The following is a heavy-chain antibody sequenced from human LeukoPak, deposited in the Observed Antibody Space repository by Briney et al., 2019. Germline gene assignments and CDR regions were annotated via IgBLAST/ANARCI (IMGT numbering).Heavy chain of an antibody. D-gene: IGHD3-3*01. J-gene: IGHJ5*02. V-gene: IGHV3-30*18. CDR3: AKAGAYYDFWSAKANWFDP. CDR2: ISYDGSNK. Sequence: PGGSLRLSCAASGFTFSSYGMHWVRQAPGKGLEWVAVISYDGSNKYYADSVKGRFTISRDNSKNTLYLQMNSLRAEDTAVYYCAKAGAYYDFWSAKANWFDPWGQGTLVTVSS. CDR1: GFTFSSYG.